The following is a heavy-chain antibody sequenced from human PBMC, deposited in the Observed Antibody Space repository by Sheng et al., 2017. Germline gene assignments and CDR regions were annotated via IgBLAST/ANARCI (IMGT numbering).Heavy chain of an antibody. CDR3: ARGGGILRYFDWLLPYNWFDP. Sequence: QVQLQQWGAGLLKPSETLSLTCAVYGGSFSGYYWSWIRQPPGKGLEWIGEINHSGSTNYNPSLKSRVTISVDTSKNQFSLKLSSVTAADTAVYYCARGGGILRYFDWLLPYNWFDPWGQGTLVTVSS. J-gene: IGHJ5*02. CDR2: INHSGST. CDR1: GGSFSGYY. D-gene: IGHD3-9*01. V-gene: IGHV4-34*01.